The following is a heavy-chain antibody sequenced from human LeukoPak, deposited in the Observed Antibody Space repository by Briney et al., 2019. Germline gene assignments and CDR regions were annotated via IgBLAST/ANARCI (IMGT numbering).Heavy chain of an antibody. CDR2: IYTSGST. V-gene: IGHV4-4*07. D-gene: IGHD5-18*01. Sequence: SETLSLTCTVSGGSISSYYWSWIRQPAGKGLEWIGRIYTSGSTNYNPSLKSRVTMSVDTSKNQFSLKLSSVTAADTAVYYCAGWPTAMVTSGVDYWGQGTLVTVSS. J-gene: IGHJ4*02. CDR1: GGSISSYY. CDR3: AGWPTAMVTSGVDY.